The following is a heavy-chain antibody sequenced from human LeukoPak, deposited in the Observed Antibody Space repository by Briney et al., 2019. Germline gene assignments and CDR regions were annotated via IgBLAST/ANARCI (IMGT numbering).Heavy chain of an antibody. CDR1: GFTFSSYS. J-gene: IGHJ4*02. CDR3: AKDRLPHIVVVTTNFDC. CDR2: TRYDGSNK. Sequence: GGSLRLSCAASGFTFSSYSMHWVRQAPGKGLEWVAFTRYDGSNKYYADSVKGRFTISRDNSKNTLYLQMNSLRAEDTAVYFCAKDRLPHIVVVTTNFDCWGQGTLVTVSS. D-gene: IGHD2-21*02. V-gene: IGHV3-30*02.